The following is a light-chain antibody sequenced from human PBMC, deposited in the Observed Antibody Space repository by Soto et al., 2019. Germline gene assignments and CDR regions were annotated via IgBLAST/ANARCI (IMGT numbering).Light chain of an antibody. V-gene: IGKV3-20*01. CDR2: GAS. CDR3: QKYGSSP. J-gene: IGKJ4*01. Sequence: EIVLTQSPGTLSLSPGERATLSCRASQSVSSSYLAWYQQKPGQAPRLLIYGASSRATGIPDRFSGSGSGTDFTLTISRLEPEDFAVYYCQKYGSSPFGGGTKVETK. CDR1: QSVSSSY.